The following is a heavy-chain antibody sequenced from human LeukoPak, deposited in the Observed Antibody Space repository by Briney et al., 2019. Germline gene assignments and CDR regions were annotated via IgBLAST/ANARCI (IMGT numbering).Heavy chain of an antibody. CDR1: GGTFSSYS. CDR2: IIPIFGTA. D-gene: IGHD2-2*01. CDR3: AKDPLRHCTRTSCRYLDY. V-gene: IGHV1-69*01. Sequence: GASVKVSCKASGGTFSSYSISWMRQAPGQGLEWMGGIIPIFGTANYAHKFQGRVTITADESTSTAYMELSSLRSEDTAVYYCAKDPLRHCTRTSCRYLDYWGQGTLVTVSS. J-gene: IGHJ4*02.